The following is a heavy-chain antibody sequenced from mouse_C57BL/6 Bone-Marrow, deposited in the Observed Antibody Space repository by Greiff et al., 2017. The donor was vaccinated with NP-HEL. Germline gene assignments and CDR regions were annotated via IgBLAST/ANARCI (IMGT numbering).Heavy chain of an antibody. CDR3: ASITTVANY. V-gene: IGHV1-82*01. CDR2: IYPGDGDT. Sequence: VQVVESGPELVKPGASVKISCKASGYAFSSSWMNWVKQRPGKGLEWIGRIYPGDGDTNYNGKFKGKATLTADKSSSTAYMQLSSLTSEDSAVYFCASITTVANYWGQGTTLTVSS. J-gene: IGHJ2*01. D-gene: IGHD1-1*01. CDR1: GYAFSSSW.